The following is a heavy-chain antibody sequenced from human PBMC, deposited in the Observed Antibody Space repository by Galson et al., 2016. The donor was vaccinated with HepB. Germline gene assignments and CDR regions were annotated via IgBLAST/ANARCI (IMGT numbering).Heavy chain of an antibody. V-gene: IGHV3-23*01. Sequence: LRLSCAASGFPFSSYAMSWVRQAPGKGLEWLSAIGGSGDNIYYADSVKGRFTISRDNSKNTLCLQMNSLGAEDTATYCCVKGGLSSGWASSWGQGIRVTVSS. J-gene: IGHJ4*02. D-gene: IGHD6-25*01. CDR1: GFPFSSYA. CDR2: IGGSGDNI. CDR3: VKGGLSSGWASS.